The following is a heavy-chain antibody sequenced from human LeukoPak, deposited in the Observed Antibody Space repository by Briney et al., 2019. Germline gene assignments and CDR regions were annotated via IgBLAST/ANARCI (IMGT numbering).Heavy chain of an antibody. Sequence: GRSLRLSCAASGFTFSSYAMHWVRQAPGKGLEWVAVISYDGSNKYYADSVRGRFTISRDNAKNSLYLQMNSLRDEDTAVYYCASSGSYRFDYWGQGTLVTVSS. CDR2: ISYDGSNK. V-gene: IGHV3-30-3*01. J-gene: IGHJ4*02. CDR3: ASSGSYRFDY. CDR1: GFTFSSYA. D-gene: IGHD1-26*01.